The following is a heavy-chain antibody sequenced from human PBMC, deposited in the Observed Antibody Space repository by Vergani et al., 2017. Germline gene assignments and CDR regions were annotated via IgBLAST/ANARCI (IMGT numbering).Heavy chain of an antibody. J-gene: IGHJ4*02. V-gene: IGHV1-69*14. D-gene: IGHD2-21*02. CDR3: ARGGPGCGGDCYFY. Sequence: QVQLVQSGAEVKKPGASVKVSCKASGGTFSSYAISWVRQAPGQGLEWMGGIIPIFGTANYAQKVQGRVTITADKSTRTAYMELSSLRSEDTAVYYCARGGPGCGGDCYFYWGQGTLVTVAS. CDR1: GGTFSSYA. CDR2: IIPIFGTA.